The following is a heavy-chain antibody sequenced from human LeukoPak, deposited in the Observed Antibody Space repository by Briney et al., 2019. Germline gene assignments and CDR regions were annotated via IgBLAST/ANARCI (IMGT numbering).Heavy chain of an antibody. CDR2: MNPNSGNT. D-gene: IGHD5-18*01. V-gene: IGHV1-8*01. CDR1: GYTFTSYD. J-gene: IGHJ5*02. CDR3: ARRRGYSYGRNWFDP. Sequence: ASVKVSCKASGYTFTSYDINWVRQATGQGLEWMGRMNPNSGNTGYAQRFQGRVTMTRNTSISTAYMELSSLRSEDTAVYYCARRRGYSYGRNWFDPWGQGTLVTVSS.